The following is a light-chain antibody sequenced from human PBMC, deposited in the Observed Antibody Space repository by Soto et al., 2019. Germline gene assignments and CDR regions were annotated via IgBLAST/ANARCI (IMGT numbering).Light chain of an antibody. Sequence: DIQLTQSPSFLSASVGDRVTITCRASQGISSYLAWFQQKPGRAPNLLIYGASTLQSGVPSRFSGSGSGTDFTLTISNLQPEDFATYYFQQLNAYPLTCGQGTRLEIK. V-gene: IGKV1-9*01. CDR1: QGISSY. J-gene: IGKJ5*01. CDR2: GAS. CDR3: QQLNAYPLT.